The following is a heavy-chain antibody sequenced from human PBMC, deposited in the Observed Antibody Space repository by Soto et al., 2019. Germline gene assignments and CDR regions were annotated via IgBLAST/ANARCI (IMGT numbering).Heavy chain of an antibody. CDR1: GFTFSSYA. J-gene: IGHJ3*02. D-gene: IGHD6-19*01. CDR3: AKDGLGERIAVAVITAFDI. Sequence: GGSLRLSCAASGFTFSSYAMSWVRQAPGKGLEWVSAISGSGGSTYYADSVKGRFTITRDNSKNTLYLQMNSLRAEDTAVYYCAKDGLGERIAVAVITAFDIWGQGTMVTVSS. V-gene: IGHV3-23*01. CDR2: ISGSGGST.